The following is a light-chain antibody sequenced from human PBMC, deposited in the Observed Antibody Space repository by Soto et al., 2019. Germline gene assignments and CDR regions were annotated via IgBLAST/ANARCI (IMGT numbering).Light chain of an antibody. J-gene: IGLJ2*01. Sequence: QSALTQPASVSGSPGQSITISCTGTSSDVGGYKYVSWYQQHPGKAPKLVIYDVTNRPSEVSNRFSGSKSGNTASLTISGLQAEDEADYYCSSYTSSTALGFGGGTQLTVL. V-gene: IGLV2-14*03. CDR3: SSYTSSTALG. CDR1: SSDVGGYKY. CDR2: DVT.